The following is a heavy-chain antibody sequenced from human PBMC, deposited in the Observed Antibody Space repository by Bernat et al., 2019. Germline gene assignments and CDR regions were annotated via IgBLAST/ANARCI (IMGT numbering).Heavy chain of an antibody. CDR2: IYYSGST. Sequence: QLQLQESGPGLVKPSETLSLTCTVSGGSISSSSYYWGWIRQPPGKGLEWIGSIYYSGSTYYNPSLKSRLTISVDASKNQFSLKLSSVTAADTAVYYCARRGSSGYYLYYFDYWGQGTLVTVSS. D-gene: IGHD3-22*01. V-gene: IGHV4-39*01. CDR1: GGSISSSSYY. J-gene: IGHJ4*02. CDR3: ARRGSSGYYLYYFDY.